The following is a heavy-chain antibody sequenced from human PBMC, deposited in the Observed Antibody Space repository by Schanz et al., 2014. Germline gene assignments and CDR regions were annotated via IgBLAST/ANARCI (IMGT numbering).Heavy chain of an antibody. CDR3: ARAKRFGDMDV. CDR2: ISPYNGHT. D-gene: IGHD3-10*01. CDR1: GGTFSTYP. V-gene: IGHV1-18*04. Sequence: QVQLVQSGAEVKKPGSSVKVSCKASGGTFSTYPINWVRQAPGQGLEWMGWISPYNGHTLYAQKFQGRVTMTTDTSTSTSYMELRNLRSDDTAVYYCARAKRFGDMDVWGQGTTVTVSS. J-gene: IGHJ6*02.